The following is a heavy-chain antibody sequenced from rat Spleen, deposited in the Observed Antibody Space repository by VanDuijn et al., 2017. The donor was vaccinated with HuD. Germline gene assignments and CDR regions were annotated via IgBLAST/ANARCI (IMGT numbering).Heavy chain of an antibody. CDR3: TRDRILRSTGFDY. CDR1: GFTFSDYY. V-gene: IGHV5-20*01. Sequence: EVQLVESDGGLVQPGRSLKLSCAASGFTFSDYYMAWVRQAPTKGLEWVATISSEGRSSYYRDSVKGRFTISRDNAKSSLYLQMDSLRSEDTATYYCTRDRILRSTGFDYWGQGVMVTVSS. J-gene: IGHJ2*01. CDR2: ISSEGRSS. D-gene: IGHD1-6*01.